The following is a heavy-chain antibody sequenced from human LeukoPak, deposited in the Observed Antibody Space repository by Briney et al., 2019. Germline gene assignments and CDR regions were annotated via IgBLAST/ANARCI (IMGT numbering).Heavy chain of an antibody. Sequence: SETLSLTCAVYGGSFSGYYWSWIRQPAGKGLEWIGRSYSRGGTNYNPSLKSRVTISEDVSKNQFSLRLSSVTAADTAVYYCARNWRRGWFDPWGQGILVTVSS. CDR3: ARNWRRGWFDP. CDR2: SYSRGGT. J-gene: IGHJ5*02. V-gene: IGHV4-59*10. CDR1: GGSFSGYY. D-gene: IGHD1-1*01.